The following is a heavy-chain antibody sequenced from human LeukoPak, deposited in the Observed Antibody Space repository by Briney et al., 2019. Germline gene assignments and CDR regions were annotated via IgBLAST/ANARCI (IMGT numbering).Heavy chain of an antibody. CDR2: IYYSGST. D-gene: IGHD6-13*01. CDR3: GSSSWYGVFDY. J-gene: IGHJ4*02. V-gene: IGHV4-59*01. CDR1: GGSISSYY. Sequence: SETLSLTCTVSGGSISSYYWSWIRQPPGKGLEWIGYIYYSGSTNYNPSLKSRVTTSVDTSKNQFSLKLSSVTAADTAVYYCGSSSWYGVFDYWGQGTLVTVSS.